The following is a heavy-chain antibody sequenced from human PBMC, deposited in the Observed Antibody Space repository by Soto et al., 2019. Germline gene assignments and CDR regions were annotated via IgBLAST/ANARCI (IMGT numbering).Heavy chain of an antibody. D-gene: IGHD2-15*01. CDR3: ARHLGYCSGGSCYGAPHAFDI. J-gene: IGHJ3*02. Sequence: ASVKVSFKASGYTFTSYYMHWVRQAPGQGLEWVGIINPSGGSTSYAQKFQGRVTMTRDTSTSTVYMELSSLRSEDTAVYYCARHLGYCSGGSCYGAPHAFDIWGQGTMVTVSS. CDR2: INPSGGST. V-gene: IGHV1-46*01. CDR1: GYTFTSYY.